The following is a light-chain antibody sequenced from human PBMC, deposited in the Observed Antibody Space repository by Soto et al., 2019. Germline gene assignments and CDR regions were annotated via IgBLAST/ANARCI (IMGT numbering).Light chain of an antibody. J-gene: IGLJ3*02. CDR1: SSDVGGYNY. CDR2: DVN. V-gene: IGLV2-11*01. Sequence: QSALTQPRSVSGSPGQSVTISCTGTSSDVGGYNYVPWYQQYPGKAPKFMIYDVNKRPSGVPDRFSGSKSGNTASLTISGLQAEDEADYYCCSYTGSYTWVFGGGTKLTVL. CDR3: CSYTGSYTWV.